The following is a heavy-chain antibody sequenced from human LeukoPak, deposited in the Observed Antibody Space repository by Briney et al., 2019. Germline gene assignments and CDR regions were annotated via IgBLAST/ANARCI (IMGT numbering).Heavy chain of an antibody. V-gene: IGHV3-23*01. Sequence: GGSLRLSCVASGLTLDDYYMSWVRQAPGAGLEWVSGINKNGDSAYYADSVKGRFTISRDNSKNTLFLQINSLRAEDTAIYYCAKDIHNWGSDYWGQGTLVTVSS. J-gene: IGHJ4*02. CDR2: INKNGDSA. CDR3: AKDIHNWGSDY. D-gene: IGHD3-16*01. CDR1: GLTLDDYY.